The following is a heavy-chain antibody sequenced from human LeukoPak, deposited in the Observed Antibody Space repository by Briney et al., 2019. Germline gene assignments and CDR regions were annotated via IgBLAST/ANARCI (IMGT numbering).Heavy chain of an antibody. D-gene: IGHD3-22*01. CDR3: AKERDSRGYYDY. CDR1: GFTVSSNY. J-gene: IGHJ4*02. Sequence: GGSLRLSCSASGFTVSSNYMSWLRQAPGKGLEWVSVIYSGGGTYYADAVKGRFTISRDNSRNTLYLQMSSLRAEDTAVYFCAKERDSRGYYDYWGQGTQVTVSS. CDR2: IYSGGGT. V-gene: IGHV3-53*01.